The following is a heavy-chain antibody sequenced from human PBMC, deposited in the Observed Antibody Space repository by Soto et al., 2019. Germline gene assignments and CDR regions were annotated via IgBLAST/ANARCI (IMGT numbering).Heavy chain of an antibody. D-gene: IGHD6-13*01. CDR1: GYSFTSYW. CDR2: IDPSDSYT. Sequence: EVQLVQSGAEVKKPGESLRISCKGSGYSFTSYWISWVRQMPGKGLEWMGRIDPSDSYTNYSPSFQGHVTISADKSISTAYLQWSSLKASDTAMYYCARHQKQQLPPYSYYGRDVGGQGTTVTVPS. CDR3: ARHQKQQLPPYSYYGRDV. V-gene: IGHV5-10-1*03. J-gene: IGHJ6*02.